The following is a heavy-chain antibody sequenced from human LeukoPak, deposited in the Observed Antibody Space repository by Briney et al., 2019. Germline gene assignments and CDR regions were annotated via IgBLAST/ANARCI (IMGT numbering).Heavy chain of an antibody. CDR2: VHNSGRS. J-gene: IGHJ3*02. V-gene: IGHV4-59*08. CDR3: ARRSGVVATGDAFDI. CDR1: GGSIGTYY. D-gene: IGHD2-15*01. Sequence: PSETLSLTCTVSGGSIGTYYWSWIRQPPGKGLEWIAYVHNSGRSNYNPSLKSRATISLDTSKNQFSLKLSSVTAADTAVYYCARRSGVVATGDAFDIWGQGTMVTVSS.